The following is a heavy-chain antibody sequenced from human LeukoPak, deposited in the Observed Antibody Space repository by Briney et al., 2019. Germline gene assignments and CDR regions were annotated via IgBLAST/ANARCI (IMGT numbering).Heavy chain of an antibody. D-gene: IGHD3-10*01. CDR3: ARDRGVVYYGSGSPDDAFDI. V-gene: IGHV1-18*01. Sequence: ASVTVSCKASGGTFSSYAISWVRQAPGQGLEWMGWISAYNGNTNYAQKLQGRVTMTTDTSTSTAYMELRSLRSDDTAVYYCARDRGVVYYGSGSPDDAFDIWGQGTMVTVSS. CDR2: ISAYNGNT. CDR1: GGTFSSYA. J-gene: IGHJ3*02.